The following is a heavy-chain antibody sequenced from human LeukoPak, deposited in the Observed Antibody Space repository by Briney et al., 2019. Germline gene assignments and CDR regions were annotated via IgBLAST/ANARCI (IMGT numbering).Heavy chain of an antibody. J-gene: IGHJ4*02. CDR1: GYTXTDYN. V-gene: IGHV1-2*02. CDR3: VRDLYMAAPSPDY. D-gene: IGHD6-13*01. Sequence: ASVKVSCKASGYTXTDYNMHWVRQAPGQGPEWMGWMSPNSGDTNYAQKFQGRVTMTRDTSITTAYMELTRLTSDDTAVYYCVRDLYMAAPSPDYWGQGTLVTVSS. CDR2: MSPNSGDT.